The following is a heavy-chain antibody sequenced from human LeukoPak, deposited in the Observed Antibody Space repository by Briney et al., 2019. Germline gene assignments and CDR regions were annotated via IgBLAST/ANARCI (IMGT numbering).Heavy chain of an antibody. Sequence: PSETLSLTCTVSGGSISSYYWSWIRQPPGKGLEWIGYIYYSGSTNYNPSLKSRVTISVDTSKNQFSLKLSSVTAADTAVYYCARGPGYYDSSGYYPFDYWGQGTLVTVSS. J-gene: IGHJ4*02. V-gene: IGHV4-59*01. CDR2: IYYSGST. CDR3: ARGPGYYDSSGYYPFDY. CDR1: GGSISSYY. D-gene: IGHD3-22*01.